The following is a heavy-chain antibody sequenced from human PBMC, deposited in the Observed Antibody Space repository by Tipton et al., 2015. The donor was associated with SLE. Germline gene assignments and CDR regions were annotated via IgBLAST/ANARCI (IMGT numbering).Heavy chain of an antibody. CDR3: ARHNSPYYDFWSGYYTDY. Sequence: TLSLTCTVSGDSISSATYYWGWIRQPPGKEMEWIGSIYFCGGISHYNPSLKSRVGISIDTSKNQFSLRVTSVTAADTAVYYCARHNSPYYDFWSGYYTDYWGQGTLVTVSS. V-gene: IGHV4-39*01. J-gene: IGHJ4*02. D-gene: IGHD3-3*01. CDR2: IYFCGGIS. CDR1: GDSISSATYY.